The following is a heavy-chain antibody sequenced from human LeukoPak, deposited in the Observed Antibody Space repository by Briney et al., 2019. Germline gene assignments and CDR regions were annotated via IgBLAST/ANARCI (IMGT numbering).Heavy chain of an antibody. V-gene: IGHV4-59*01. Sequence: PSETLSLTCTVSGGSISSYYWSWIRQPPGKGLEWIGYIYYSGSTNYNPSLKSRVTISLDTSKNQFSLKLSSVTAADTAVYYCARGTRLRPPYYGMDVWGQGTTVTVSS. J-gene: IGHJ6*02. CDR3: ARGTRLRPPYYGMDV. CDR2: IYYSGST. D-gene: IGHD1-14*01. CDR1: GGSISSYY.